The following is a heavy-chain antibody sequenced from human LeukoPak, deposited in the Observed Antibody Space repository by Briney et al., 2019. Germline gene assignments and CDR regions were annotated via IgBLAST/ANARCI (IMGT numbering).Heavy chain of an antibody. D-gene: IGHD1-1*01. CDR1: AYTFTGYY. V-gene: IGHV1-46*01. J-gene: IGHJ4*02. CDR2: INPSGGST. CDR3: ARHSLPGTTPFDY. Sequence: GASVKVSCKASAYTFTGYYMHWVRQAPGQGLEWVGIINPSGGSTTYAQKFQGRVSMTRDTSTSTVYMELSSLESDDTALYYCARHSLPGTTPFDYWGQGTLVTVSS.